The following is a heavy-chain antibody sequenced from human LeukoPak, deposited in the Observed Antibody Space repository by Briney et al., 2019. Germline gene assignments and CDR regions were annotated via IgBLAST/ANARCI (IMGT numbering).Heavy chain of an antibody. Sequence: SETLSLTCAVYGGSFSGYYWSWIRQPPGKGLEWIGEINHSGSANYNPSLKSRVTISVDTSKNQFSLKLSSVTAADTAVYYCARPTTGTTNYFDYWGQGTLVTVSS. D-gene: IGHD1-7*01. CDR1: GGSFSGYY. CDR2: INHSGSA. V-gene: IGHV4-34*01. CDR3: ARPTTGTTNYFDY. J-gene: IGHJ4*02.